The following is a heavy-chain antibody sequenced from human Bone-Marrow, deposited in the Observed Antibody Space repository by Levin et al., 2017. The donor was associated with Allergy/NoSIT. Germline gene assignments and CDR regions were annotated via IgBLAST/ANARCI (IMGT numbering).Heavy chain of an antibody. CDR1: GDSFSPYY. J-gene: IGHJ4*02. CDR2: ISHRGTT. D-gene: IGHD3-3*01. Sequence: SETLSLTCGVSGDSFSPYYWTWIRQPPGKGLEWIGEISHRGTTNYNPSLASRARLSVDASRNQFSLNLSPVTAADTAFYYCARIPYYFNTPFDYWSQGTLVTVSS. CDR3: ARIPYYFNTPFDY. V-gene: IGHV4-34*01.